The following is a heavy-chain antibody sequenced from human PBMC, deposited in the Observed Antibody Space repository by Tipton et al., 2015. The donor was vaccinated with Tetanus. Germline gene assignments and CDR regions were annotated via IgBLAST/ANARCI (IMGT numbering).Heavy chain of an antibody. CDR2: MYSGGDT. V-gene: IGHV3-53*01. D-gene: IGHD3-10*01. CDR1: GFIVSSHY. Sequence: SLRLSCVASGFIVSSHYMSWVRQAPGKGLEWVSVMYSGGDTYYVDSVKGRFTLSRDNAKNSLYLQMNSLRAEDTAVYYCAREGSGQDFDYWGRGTLVTVSS. J-gene: IGHJ4*02. CDR3: AREGSGQDFDY.